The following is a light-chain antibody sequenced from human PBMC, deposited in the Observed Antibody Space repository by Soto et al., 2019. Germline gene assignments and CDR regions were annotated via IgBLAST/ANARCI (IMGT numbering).Light chain of an antibody. CDR3: QQSYSTRPYT. J-gene: IGKJ2*01. Sequence: DIQMTQSPSSLSASVGDTVTITCRASQSISNDLYWYQQKPGKAPKLLIYAASTLQGGVPSRFSGSGSGTDFTLTISSVQPEDFATYCCQQSYSTRPYTLGQWTRREIK. CDR1: QSISND. CDR2: AAS. V-gene: IGKV1-39*01.